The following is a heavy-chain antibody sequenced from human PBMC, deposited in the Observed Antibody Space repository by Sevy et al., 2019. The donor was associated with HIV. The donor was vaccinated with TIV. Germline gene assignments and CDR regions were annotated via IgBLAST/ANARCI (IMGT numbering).Heavy chain of an antibody. CDR2: ITYDGSNQ. Sequence: GGSLRLSCAASGFTFSSYGMHWVRQAPGKGLEWAAVITYDGSNQYYTDSVKRRFTISRDDSKNTLYLQMNSLRAEDTAVYYCAKDHALTTLWVNNWFESWGQGTLVTVSS. CDR3: AKDHALTTLWVNNWFES. J-gene: IGHJ5*01. CDR1: GFTFSSYG. V-gene: IGHV3-30*18. D-gene: IGHD4-17*01.